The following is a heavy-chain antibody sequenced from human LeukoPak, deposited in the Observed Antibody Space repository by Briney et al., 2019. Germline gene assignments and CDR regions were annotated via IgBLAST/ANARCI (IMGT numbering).Heavy chain of an antibody. CDR1: GFTVNSNY. CDR2: IYSGGST. Sequence: GGSLRLSCAASGFTVNSNYMSWVRQAAGKGLEWVSVIYSGGSTYYADSVKGRFTISRDNFKNMMYLQMNSLRAEDTAVYYCASALTVRFDFDIWGQGTMVTVSS. J-gene: IGHJ3*02. V-gene: IGHV3-53*01. CDR3: ASALTVRFDFDI. D-gene: IGHD4-17*01.